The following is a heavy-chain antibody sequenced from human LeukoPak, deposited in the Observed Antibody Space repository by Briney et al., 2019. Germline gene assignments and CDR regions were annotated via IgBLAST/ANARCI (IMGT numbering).Heavy chain of an antibody. J-gene: IGHJ6*03. V-gene: IGHV4-61*01. CDR2: IYSSGST. CDR3: ARVFDSGSQAYFYHMDV. Sequence: PSETLSLTCTVSGGSISSSSYYWSWIRQPPGKGLEWIGYIYSSGSTNYNPSLKSRVTMSVDTSKNQFSLKVSSVTAADTAVYYCARVFDSGSQAYFYHMDVWGKGTTVTISS. D-gene: IGHD3-10*01. CDR1: GGSISSSSYY.